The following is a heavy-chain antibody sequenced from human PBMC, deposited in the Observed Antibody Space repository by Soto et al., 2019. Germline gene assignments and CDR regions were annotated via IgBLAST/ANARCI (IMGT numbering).Heavy chain of an antibody. D-gene: IGHD3-16*01. CDR1: GFTFDDYA. CDR2: ISWNSQSI. J-gene: IGHJ5*01. V-gene: IGHV3-9*01. CDR3: AKAAGLRDLDS. Sequence: EVQLVESGGGLVQPGTSLRLSCATSGFTFDDYAMHWVRQAPGKGLEWVSGISWNSQSIGYADSVKGRFTISRDYAKKSLFLHLSSLRPEDTAVYFCAKAAGLRDLDSWGQGTLVTVSS.